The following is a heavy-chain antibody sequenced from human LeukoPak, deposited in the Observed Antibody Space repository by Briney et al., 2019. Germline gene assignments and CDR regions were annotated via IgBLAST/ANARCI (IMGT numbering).Heavy chain of an antibody. Sequence: SETLSLTCTVSGGSISSYYWSWIRQPPGKGLEWTGYIYYSGSTNYNPSLKSRVTISVDTSKNQFSLKLSSVTAADTAVYYCASTFWSGYYSRFDYWGQGTLVTVSS. CDR2: IYYSGST. J-gene: IGHJ4*02. V-gene: IGHV4-59*01. CDR1: GGSISSYY. CDR3: ASTFWSGYYSRFDY. D-gene: IGHD3-3*01.